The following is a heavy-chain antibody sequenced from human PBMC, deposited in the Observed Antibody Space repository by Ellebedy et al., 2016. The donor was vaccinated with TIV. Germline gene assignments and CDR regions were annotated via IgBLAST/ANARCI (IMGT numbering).Heavy chain of an antibody. CDR2: IYYGGST. D-gene: IGHD4-17*01. CDR3: ARPLRSTVTTSIYFDY. Sequence: SETLSLXCSVSGDSISSSSYFWGWIRQPPGKGLDWIGIIYYGGSTYYNPSLNSRVTISIDTSKNQFSLNLSSVTAADTAVYYCARPLRSTVTTSIYFDYWGQGTLVTVSS. CDR1: GDSISSSSYF. J-gene: IGHJ4*02. V-gene: IGHV4-39*01.